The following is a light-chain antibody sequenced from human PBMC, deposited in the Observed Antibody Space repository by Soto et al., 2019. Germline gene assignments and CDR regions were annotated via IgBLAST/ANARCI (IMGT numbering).Light chain of an antibody. J-gene: IGLJ2*01. CDR1: SGHSSYA. CDR2: LNSDGSH. Sequence: QLVRTQSPSDSPSLGASVKLTCTLSSGHSSYAIAWHQQQPEKGPRYLMKLNSDGSHNKGDGIPDRFSGSSSGAERYLTISSLQSEDESDYYCQTWNTGTHVVFGGGTKLTIL. CDR3: QTWNTGTHVV. V-gene: IGLV4-69*01.